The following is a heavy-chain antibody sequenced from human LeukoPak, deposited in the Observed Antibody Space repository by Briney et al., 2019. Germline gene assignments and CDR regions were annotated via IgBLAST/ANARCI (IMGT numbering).Heavy chain of an antibody. CDR2: ISHDGNNE. V-gene: IGHV3-30-3*01. D-gene: IGHD5-18*01. Sequence: PGGSLRLSCAASGFTFSRHAMTWVRQVPGKGLEWLAVISHDGNNEYYADSVKGRFSVSRDNSKNTLYLQMNDLRVEDTAVYYCARGDSVQLWLNMGDYWGQGALVTVSS. J-gene: IGHJ4*02. CDR1: GFTFSRHA. CDR3: ARGDSVQLWLNMGDY.